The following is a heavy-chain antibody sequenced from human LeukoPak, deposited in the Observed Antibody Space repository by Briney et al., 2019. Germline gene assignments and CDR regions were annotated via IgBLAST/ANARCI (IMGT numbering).Heavy chain of an antibody. V-gene: IGHV3-74*01. CDR2: IKSDGST. CDR1: GFTFSSYW. J-gene: IGHJ1*01. Sequence: PGRSLRLSCAASGFTFSSYWMHWVRQAPGKGLVWVSRIKSDGSTNYADSVKGRFTISRDNAKNTVSLQMNSLRAEDTGVYYCARAPSEIGGYYPEYFRHWGQGTLATVSS. CDR3: ARAPSEIGGYYPEYFRH. D-gene: IGHD3-22*01.